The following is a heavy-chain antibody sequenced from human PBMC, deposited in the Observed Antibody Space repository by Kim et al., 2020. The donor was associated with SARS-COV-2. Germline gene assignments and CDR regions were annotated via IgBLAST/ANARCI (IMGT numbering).Heavy chain of an antibody. V-gene: IGHV3-21*04. J-gene: IGHJ3*02. CDR2: ISSSSSYI. CDR3: ARDPYDTMGGAFDI. Sequence: GGSLRLSCAASGFTFSSYSMNWVRQAPGKGLEWVSSISSSSSYIYYADSVKGRFTISRDNAKNSLYLQMNSLRAEDTAVYYCARDPYDTMGGAFDIWGQGTMVTVSS. CDR1: GFTFSSYS. D-gene: IGHD3-22*01.